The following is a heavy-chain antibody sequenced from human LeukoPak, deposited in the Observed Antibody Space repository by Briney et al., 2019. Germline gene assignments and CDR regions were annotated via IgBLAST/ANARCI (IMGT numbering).Heavy chain of an antibody. D-gene: IGHD3-10*01. Sequence: SETLSLTCTVSGGSISSGSYYWSWIRQPAGKGLEWIGRIYTSESTNYNPSLKSRVTISVDTSKNQFSLKLSSVTAADTAVYYCARVWFGELSFDYWGQGTLVTVSS. CDR2: IYTSEST. CDR1: GGSISSGSYY. V-gene: IGHV4-61*02. J-gene: IGHJ4*02. CDR3: ARVWFGELSFDY.